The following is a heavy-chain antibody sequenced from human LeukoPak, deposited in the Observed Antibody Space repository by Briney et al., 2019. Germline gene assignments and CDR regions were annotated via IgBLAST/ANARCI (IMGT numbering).Heavy chain of an antibody. CDR2: ISGSGGTT. V-gene: IGHV3-23*01. CDR1: GFTFTTYW. J-gene: IGHJ4*02. D-gene: IGHD1-26*01. CDR3: AKDRLGALLYFDS. Sequence: PGGSLRLSCAASGFTFTTYWMSWVHQAPGKGLEWVSAISGSGGTTYYADSVKGRFTISRDNSMNTLYLQMNSLRAEDTAVYSCAKDRLGALLYFDSWGQGTLVTVSS.